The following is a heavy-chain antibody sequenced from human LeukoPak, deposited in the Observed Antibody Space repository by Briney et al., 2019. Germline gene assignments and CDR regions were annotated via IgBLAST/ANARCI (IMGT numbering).Heavy chain of an antibody. Sequence: ASVKVSCKASGYTFTGYYMHWVRQAPGQGLEWMGWINPNSGGTNYAQKLQGRVTMTTDTSTSTAHMELRSLRSDDTAVYYCARDVAGSSGWFDYWGQGTLVTVSS. CDR2: INPNSGGT. CDR3: ARDVAGSSGWFDY. J-gene: IGHJ4*02. CDR1: GYTFTGYY. D-gene: IGHD6-19*01. V-gene: IGHV1-2*02.